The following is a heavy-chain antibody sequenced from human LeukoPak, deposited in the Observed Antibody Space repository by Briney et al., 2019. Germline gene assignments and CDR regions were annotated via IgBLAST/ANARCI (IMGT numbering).Heavy chain of an antibody. CDR3: ARINDILTGYYIEDAFDI. D-gene: IGHD3-9*01. CDR1: GGSFSGYY. CDR2: INHSGST. Sequence: SETLSLTCAVYGGSFSGYYWSWIRQPPGKGLEWIGEINHSGSTNYNPSLKSRVTISVDTSKNQFSLKLSSVTAADTAVYYCARINDILTGYYIEDAFDIWGQGTMVTVSS. J-gene: IGHJ3*02. V-gene: IGHV4-34*01.